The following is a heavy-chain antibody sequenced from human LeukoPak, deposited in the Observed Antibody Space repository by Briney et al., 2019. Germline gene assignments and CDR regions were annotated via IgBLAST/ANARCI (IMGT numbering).Heavy chain of an antibody. Sequence: SETLSLTCTVSGGSISSYYWNWIRQPPGKGLEWIGYIYYSGSTNYNPSLRSRVTISVDTSKNQFSLKLSSVTAADTAVYCCARDADNWNDGYYYFNIWGQGTLVTVSS. CDR2: IYYSGST. V-gene: IGHV4-59*01. D-gene: IGHD1-1*01. CDR3: ARDADNWNDGYYYFNI. CDR1: GGSISSYY. J-gene: IGHJ4*02.